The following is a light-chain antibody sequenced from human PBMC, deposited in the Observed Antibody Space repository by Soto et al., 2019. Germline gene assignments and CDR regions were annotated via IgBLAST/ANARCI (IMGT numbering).Light chain of an antibody. V-gene: IGKV1-5*01. CDR2: AAS. J-gene: IGKJ1*01. CDR1: QPVNTY. Sequence: DIQMTQSPSSLSSSIFYICTITCLESQPVNTYLHWYQQQTGNAPKLLIYAASNLQSGVPSRFSGSGSGTEFTLTISSLQPDDFATYYCQQYNSYSPWTFGQGTKVDI. CDR3: QQYNSYSPWT.